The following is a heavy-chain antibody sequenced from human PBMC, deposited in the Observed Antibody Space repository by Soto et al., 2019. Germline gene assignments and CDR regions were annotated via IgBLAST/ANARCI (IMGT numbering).Heavy chain of an antibody. Sequence: SVKVSCKASGGTFSSDSFSWVRQAPGQGLEWLGGIIPMFDTPIYAQKFQDRVTITADESTSTAYMQLSSLRSGDTAVYYCARSGGLDRDFNYWGQGSLVTVSS. CDR1: GGTFSSDS. CDR2: IIPMFDTP. D-gene: IGHD2-15*01. V-gene: IGHV1-69*13. J-gene: IGHJ4*02. CDR3: ARSGGLDRDFNY.